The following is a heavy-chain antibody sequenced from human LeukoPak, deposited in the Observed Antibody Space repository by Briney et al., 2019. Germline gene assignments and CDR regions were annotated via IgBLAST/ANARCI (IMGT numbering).Heavy chain of an antibody. D-gene: IGHD6-19*01. Sequence: SVKVSCKASGGTFSSYAISWVRQAPGQGLEWMGGIIPIFGTANYAQKFQGRVTITTDESTSTAYMELSSLRSEDTAVYYCARGSGIAVAGPLYYYMDVWGKGTTVTVSS. CDR2: IIPIFGTA. CDR3: ARGSGIAVAGPLYYYMDV. J-gene: IGHJ6*03. V-gene: IGHV1-69*05. CDR1: GGTFSSYA.